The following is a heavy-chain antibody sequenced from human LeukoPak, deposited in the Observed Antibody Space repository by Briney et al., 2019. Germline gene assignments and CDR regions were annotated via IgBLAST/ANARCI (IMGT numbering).Heavy chain of an antibody. D-gene: IGHD2-15*01. Sequence: SETLSLTCTVSGGSISSSSDYWGWIRKPPGKGLEGMGGIYYSGSTYYNPSLKSRVTISVDTSKNQFSLKLSSVTAADTAVYYCARLLVVVAAIGWFDPWGQGTLVTVSS. V-gene: IGHV4-39*01. CDR1: GGSISSSSDY. J-gene: IGHJ5*02. CDR2: IYYSGST. CDR3: ARLLVVVAAIGWFDP.